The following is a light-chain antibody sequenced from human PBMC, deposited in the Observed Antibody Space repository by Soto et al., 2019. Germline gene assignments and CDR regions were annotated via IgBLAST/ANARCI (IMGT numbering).Light chain of an antibody. V-gene: IGKV3-20*01. CDR2: GAS. CDR3: QQYGSSLIT. CDR1: QSVSSSY. J-gene: IGKJ5*01. Sequence: EIVLTHSPGTLSLSPGERATLSCRASQSVSSSYLAWYQQKPGQAPRLLIYGASSRATGIPDRFSGSGSGTDFTLTISRLEPEDFAVYYCQQYGSSLITFGPGTRLEIK.